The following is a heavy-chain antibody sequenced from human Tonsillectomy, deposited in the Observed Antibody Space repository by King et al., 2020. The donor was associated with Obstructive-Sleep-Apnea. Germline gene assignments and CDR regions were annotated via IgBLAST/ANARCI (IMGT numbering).Heavy chain of an antibody. CDR3: AKDRYSGWYAEYYFDY. J-gene: IGHJ4*02. CDR1: GFTFDDYA. Sequence: VQLVESGGGLVQPGRSLRLSCAASGFTFDDYAMHWVRQAPGNGLEWVSGISWNSGSIGSADSVKGRFTISRDNAKNSLYLQMNSLRAEDTALYYCAKDRYSGWYAEYYFDYWGQGTLVTVSS. V-gene: IGHV3-9*01. CDR2: ISWNSGSI. D-gene: IGHD6-19*01.